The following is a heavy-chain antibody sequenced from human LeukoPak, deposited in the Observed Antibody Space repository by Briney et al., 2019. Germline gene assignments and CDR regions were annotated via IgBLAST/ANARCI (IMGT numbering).Heavy chain of an antibody. CDR2: MNPNSGKT. Sequence: GASVKVSCKASGYTFTTYDIDWVRQATGQGLEWMWYMNPNSGKTVYAQKVQGRVTMTGYTSITTVYMDLSSLTSEDTSMYYSARELRRDDHWGQGTLVTVSS. D-gene: IGHD5-24*01. J-gene: IGHJ4*02. CDR1: GYTFTTYD. CDR3: ARELRRDDH. V-gene: IGHV1-8*01.